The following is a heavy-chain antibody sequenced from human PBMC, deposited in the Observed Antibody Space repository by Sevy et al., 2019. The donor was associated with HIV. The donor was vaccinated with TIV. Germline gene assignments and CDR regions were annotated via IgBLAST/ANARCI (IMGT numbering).Heavy chain of an antibody. CDR3: ASLYSSSRNYYYYYGMDV. CDR2: INHSGST. Sequence: SETLSLTCAVYGGSFSGYYWSWIRQPPGKGLEWIGEINHSGSTNYNPSLKSRVTISVDTSKNQFPLKLGSVTAAGTAVYYCASLYSSSRNYYYYYGMDVWGQGTTVTVSS. CDR1: GGSFSGYY. D-gene: IGHD6-6*01. V-gene: IGHV4-34*01. J-gene: IGHJ6*02.